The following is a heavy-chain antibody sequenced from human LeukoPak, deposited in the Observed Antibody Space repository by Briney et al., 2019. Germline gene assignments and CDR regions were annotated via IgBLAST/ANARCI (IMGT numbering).Heavy chain of an antibody. Sequence: GGSLRLSCAASGFTFSSYSMNWVRQAPGKGLEWVSSISSSSSYIYYADSVKGRFTISRDNFKNTLYLQMNSLRAEDTAVYYCAKVGRYCRGGSCYPYFDYWGQGTLVTVSS. CDR1: GFTFSSYS. CDR3: AKVGRYCRGGSCYPYFDY. J-gene: IGHJ4*02. D-gene: IGHD2-15*01. CDR2: ISSSSSYI. V-gene: IGHV3-21*04.